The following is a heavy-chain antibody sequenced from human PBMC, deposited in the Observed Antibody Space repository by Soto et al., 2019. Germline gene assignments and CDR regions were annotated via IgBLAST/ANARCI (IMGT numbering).Heavy chain of an antibody. CDR3: AKTKIPAAFYAFDI. CDR2: ISYDGSNK. Sequence: QVQLVESGGGVVQPGRSLRLSCAASGFTFSSYGMHWVRQAPGKGLEWVAVISYDGSNKYYADSVKGRFTISRDNSKNTLYLQMNSLRAEDTAVYYCAKTKIPAAFYAFDIWGQGTMVTVPS. CDR1: GFTFSSYG. D-gene: IGHD2-2*01. J-gene: IGHJ3*02. V-gene: IGHV3-30*18.